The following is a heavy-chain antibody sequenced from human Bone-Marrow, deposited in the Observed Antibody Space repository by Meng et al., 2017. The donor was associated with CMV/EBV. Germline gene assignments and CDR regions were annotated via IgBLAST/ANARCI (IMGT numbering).Heavy chain of an antibody. V-gene: IGHV1-18*01. CDR1: GYIFTSYG. J-gene: IGHJ4*02. D-gene: IGHD3-3*01. CDR3: ATSSLGGYYGPVDY. Sequence: ASVKVSCKASGYIFTSYGITWVRQAPGQGLEWMGWIGIDDGKTNYAQKLQGRVTMTTDTSTRTAHMELRRMRSEDTAVYYCATSSLGGYYGPVDYWGQGTLVTVSS. CDR2: IGIDDGKT.